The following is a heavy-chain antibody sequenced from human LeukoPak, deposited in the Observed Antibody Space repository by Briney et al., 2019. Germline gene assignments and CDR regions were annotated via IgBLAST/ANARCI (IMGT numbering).Heavy chain of an antibody. CDR1: GFTFSSYG. J-gene: IGHJ3*02. CDR3: ARGRGYSGYDAFDI. V-gene: IGHV3-30*03. D-gene: IGHD5-12*01. Sequence: PGGSLRLSCAASGFTFSSYGMHWVRQAPGKGLEWVAVISYDGSNKYYADSVKGRFTISRDNSKNTLYLQMNSLRAEDTAVYYCARGRGYSGYDAFDIWGQGTMVTVSS. CDR2: ISYDGSNK.